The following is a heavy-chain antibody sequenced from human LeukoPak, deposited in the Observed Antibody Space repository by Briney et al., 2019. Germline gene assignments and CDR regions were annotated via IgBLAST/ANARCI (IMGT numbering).Heavy chain of an antibody. CDR3: ARGRSYGFDFDS. V-gene: IGHV4-61*01. J-gene: IGHJ4*02. Sequence: SETLSLTCDVSGVSINTCCYYWTWMRQPQGKGLEWIGYKYYSGSTRYNTSLRSRLTISLDSSKNQFSLRLTSVTAADTAVYYCARGRSYGFDFDSWGPGTLVIVSS. CDR1: GVSINTCCYY. CDR2: KYYSGST. D-gene: IGHD5-18*01.